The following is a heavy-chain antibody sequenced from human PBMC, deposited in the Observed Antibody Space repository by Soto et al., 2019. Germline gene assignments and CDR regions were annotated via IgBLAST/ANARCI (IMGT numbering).Heavy chain of an antibody. CDR3: AKGDGDYDDYYYYGMDV. J-gene: IGHJ6*02. CDR1: GFTFSSYA. CDR2: ISGSGGST. Sequence: EVQLLESGGGLVQPGGSLRLSCAASGFTFSSYAMSWVRQAPGKGLEWVSAISGSGGSTYYADSVKGRFTISRDNSKTSRYLQMNSLRAEDTAVYYCAKGDGDYDDYYYYGMDVWGQGTTVTVSS. D-gene: IGHD4-17*01. V-gene: IGHV3-23*01.